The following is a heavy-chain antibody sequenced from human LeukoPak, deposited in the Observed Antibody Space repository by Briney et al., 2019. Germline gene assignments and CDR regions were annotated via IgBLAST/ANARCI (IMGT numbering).Heavy chain of an antibody. CDR3: ARGKSWFDP. J-gene: IGHJ5*02. CDR2: IYTSGST. V-gene: IGHV4-61*02. Sequence: PSETLSLTCTVSGGSISGSSYYWSWIRQPAGKGLEWIGRIYTSGSTNYNPSLKSRVTISVDTSKNQFSLKLSSVTAADTAVYYCARGKSWFDPWGQGTLVTVSS. CDR1: GGSISGSSYY.